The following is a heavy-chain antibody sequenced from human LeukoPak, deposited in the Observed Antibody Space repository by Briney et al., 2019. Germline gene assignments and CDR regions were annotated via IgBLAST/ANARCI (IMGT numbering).Heavy chain of an antibody. CDR2: IYADGST. D-gene: IGHD5-18*01. CDR3: ARVGDTAMAPFAW. V-gene: IGHV4-4*07. CDR1: GGSISSYF. J-gene: IGHJ4*02. Sequence: PSETLSLTCTVSGGSISSYFWSWIRQPAGKGLEWIGRIYADGSTNYNPSLKSRVTMSVDTSKNQFSLKLSSVTAADTAVYYCARVGDTAMAPFAWWGQGTLVTVSS.